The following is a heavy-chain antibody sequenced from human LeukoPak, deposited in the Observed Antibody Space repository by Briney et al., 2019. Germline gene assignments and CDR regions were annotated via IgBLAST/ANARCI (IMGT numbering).Heavy chain of an antibody. D-gene: IGHD2-2*01. CDR3: ARDSVVPAAQSYYYYYYMDV. CDR1: GFSFSSYN. CDR2: ISRSASNI. Sequence: GGSLRLSCVASGFSFSSYNMNWVRQAPGKGLEWVSSISRSASNIYYADSVKGRFTISRDNAKNSFYLQMNSLRAEDTAVYYCARDSVVPAAQSYYYYYYMDVWSKGTTVTVSS. J-gene: IGHJ6*03. V-gene: IGHV3-21*01.